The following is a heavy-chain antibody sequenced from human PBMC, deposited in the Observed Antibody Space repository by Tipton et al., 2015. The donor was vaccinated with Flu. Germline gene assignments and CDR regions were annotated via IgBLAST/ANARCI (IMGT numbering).Heavy chain of an antibody. Sequence: TLSLTCSLSGDSIGSNYYWGWIRQPPGKGLEWIGHISRGGSAYYNSSLQSRVAISVDSSRNRFSLKVKSVTAADTAIYYCARRDYSNYVSEPKNWFDHWGQGTLVTVSS. D-gene: IGHD4-11*01. J-gene: IGHJ5*02. V-gene: IGHV4-38-2*01. CDR2: ISRGGSA. CDR1: GDSIGSNYY. CDR3: ARRDYSNYVSEPKNWFDH.